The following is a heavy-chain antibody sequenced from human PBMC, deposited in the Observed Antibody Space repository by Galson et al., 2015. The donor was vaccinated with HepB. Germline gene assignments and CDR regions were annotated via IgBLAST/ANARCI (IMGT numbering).Heavy chain of an antibody. Sequence: SLRLSCAASGFTFSNFWMSWVRQAPGKGLEWVANIKQDGSEIHYVDSVKGRLTISRDNAKNSLYLQMDSLRTEDTAFYYCAKDRRERASYDDVWGGADYWGQGTLVTVSS. V-gene: IGHV3-7*03. CDR1: GFTFSNFW. CDR2: IKQDGSEI. CDR3: AKDRRERASYDDVWGGADY. J-gene: IGHJ4*02. D-gene: IGHD3-16*01.